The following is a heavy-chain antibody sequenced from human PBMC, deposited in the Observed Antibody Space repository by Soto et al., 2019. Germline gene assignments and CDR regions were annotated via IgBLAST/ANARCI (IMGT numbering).Heavy chain of an antibody. D-gene: IGHD2-8*02. J-gene: IGHJ4*02. V-gene: IGHV4-61*01. Sequence: SSETLSLTCTVSGGSVSSGSYYWSWIRQSPGKGLEWIGYIYYTGTTHYNPSLKSRVTISVDTSKNQFSLKLTSVTAADTAVYYCARDKITGLFDYWGQGTLVTVSS. CDR1: GGSVSSGSYY. CDR3: ARDKITGLFDY. CDR2: IYYTGTT.